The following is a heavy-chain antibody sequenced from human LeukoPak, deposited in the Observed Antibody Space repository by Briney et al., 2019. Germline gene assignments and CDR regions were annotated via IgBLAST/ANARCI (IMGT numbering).Heavy chain of an antibody. CDR2: ISGSGGST. CDR1: GFTFSSYA. J-gene: IGHJ4*02. V-gene: IGHV3-23*01. D-gene: IGHD2-2*01. Sequence: GRSLRLSCAASGFTFSSYAMSWVRQAPGKGLEWVSAISGSGGSTYYADSVKGRFTISRGNSKNTLYLQMNSLRAEDTAVYYCAKVPPGYCSSTSCFGYYFDYWGQGTLVTVSS. CDR3: AKVPPGYCSSTSCFGYYFDY.